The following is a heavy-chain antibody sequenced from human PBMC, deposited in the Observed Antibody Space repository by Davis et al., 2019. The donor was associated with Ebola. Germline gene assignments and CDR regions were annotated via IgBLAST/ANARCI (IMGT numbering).Heavy chain of an antibody. Sequence: PGGPLRPSCAAPGFTLSSYWMSWVRQAPGKGLEWVANIKQDGSEKYYVDSVKGRFTISRDNAKNSLYLQMNSLRAEDTAVYYCARRGASGWSPFDYWGQGTLVTVSS. CDR2: IKQDGSEK. CDR3: ARRGASGWSPFDY. CDR1: GFTLSSYW. J-gene: IGHJ4*02. V-gene: IGHV3-7*01. D-gene: IGHD3-3*01.